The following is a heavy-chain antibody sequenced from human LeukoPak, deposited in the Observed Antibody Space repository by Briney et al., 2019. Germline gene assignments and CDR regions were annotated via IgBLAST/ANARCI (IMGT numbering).Heavy chain of an antibody. D-gene: IGHD3-22*01. Sequence: SVKVSCKASGYTFASYGISWVRQAPGQGLEWMGGIIPIFGTANYAQKFQGRVTITADESTSTAYMELSSLRSEDTAVYYCARDAHSVDSSGYYAHYWGQGTLVTVSS. CDR3: ARDAHSVDSSGYYAHY. V-gene: IGHV1-69*13. CDR2: IIPIFGTA. CDR1: GYTFASYG. J-gene: IGHJ4*02.